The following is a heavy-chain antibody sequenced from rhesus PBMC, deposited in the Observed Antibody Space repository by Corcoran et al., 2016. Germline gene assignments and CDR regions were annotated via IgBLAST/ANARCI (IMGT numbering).Heavy chain of an antibody. V-gene: IGHV4-80*01. D-gene: IGHD6-31*01. J-gene: IGHJ4*01. CDR2: ISGAGGST. CDR3: ARGVGASGISGWF. CDR1: GASISSYW. Sequence: QVQLQESGPGLVKPSETLSLTCAVSGASISSYWWSWIRQPPGKGLEWVGEISGAGGSTYYNPSLKSRVTSSKDASNNLFSLKMTSVTAADTAVYYCARGVGASGISGWFWGQGVLVTVSS.